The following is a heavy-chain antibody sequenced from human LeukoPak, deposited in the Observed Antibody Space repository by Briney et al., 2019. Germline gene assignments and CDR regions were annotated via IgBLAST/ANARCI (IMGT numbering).Heavy chain of an antibody. V-gene: IGHV3-33*01. CDR1: GFTFSSYG. Sequence: PGRSLRLSCAASGFTFSSYGMHWVRQAPGKGLEWVAVIWYDGSNKYYADSVKGRFTISRDNSKNTLYLQVNSLRAEDTAVYYCARGGMIAAAGTHDAFDIWGQGTMVTVSS. CDR3: ARGGMIAAAGTHDAFDI. D-gene: IGHD6-13*01. CDR2: IWYDGSNK. J-gene: IGHJ3*02.